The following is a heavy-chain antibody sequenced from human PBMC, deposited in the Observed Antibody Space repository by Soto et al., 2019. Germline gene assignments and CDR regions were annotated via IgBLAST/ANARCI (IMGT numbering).Heavy chain of an antibody. J-gene: IGHJ6*02. CDR1: GGSISSYY. Sequence: PSETLSLTCTVSGGSISSYYWCWIRQPAGKGLEWIGRIYTSGSTNYNPSLKSRVTISVDTSKNQFSLKLSSVTAADTAVYYCARVMNSRIARAAYGMDVWGQGTTVTVSS. V-gene: IGHV4-4*07. CDR3: ARVMNSRIARAAYGMDV. D-gene: IGHD6-13*01. CDR2: IYTSGST.